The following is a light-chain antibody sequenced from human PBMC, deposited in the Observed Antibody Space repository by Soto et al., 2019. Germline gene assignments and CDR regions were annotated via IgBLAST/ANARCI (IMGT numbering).Light chain of an antibody. CDR3: AAWDSSLNGHV. CDR2: TDN. Sequence: QSSLIQPPSASGTPGQMVTISCSGSSSNIGKNTVHWFQQLPGAAPQLLISTDNQRPSGVPDRFSGSKSGASGSLAISGLQSEDEADYYCAAWDSSLNGHVFGTGTKVTVL. V-gene: IGLV1-44*01. J-gene: IGLJ1*01. CDR1: SSNIGKNT.